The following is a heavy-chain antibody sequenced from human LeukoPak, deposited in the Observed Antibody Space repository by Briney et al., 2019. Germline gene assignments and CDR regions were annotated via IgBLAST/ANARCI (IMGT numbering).Heavy chain of an antibody. CDR1: GFTVSSNY. D-gene: IGHD3-22*01. CDR3: ARVLYDSSGYYFDY. CDR2: IYSGGST. V-gene: IGHV3-53*01. Sequence: GGSLRLSCAASGFTVSSNYMSWVRQAPGKGLEWVSVIYSGGSTYYADSVKGRFTISRDNSKNTLYLQMNSLRAEDTAVYYCARVLYDSSGYYFDYWGQGTLVTVSS. J-gene: IGHJ4*02.